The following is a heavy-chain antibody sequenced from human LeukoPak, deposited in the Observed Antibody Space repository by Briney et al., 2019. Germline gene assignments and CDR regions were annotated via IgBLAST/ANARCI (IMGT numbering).Heavy chain of an antibody. Sequence: ASVKVSCKASGYTFITYGISWVRQAPGQGLEWTGWISSYNGDTDYAQKFQGRVNMTTDTSTSTAYMELRSLRSDDTAVYYCTRDQGYCSSTYCHSYYYMDVWGKGTTVTISS. CDR1: GYTFITYG. J-gene: IGHJ6*03. CDR3: TRDQGYCSSTYCHSYYYMDV. V-gene: IGHV1-18*01. D-gene: IGHD2-2*02. CDR2: ISSYNGDT.